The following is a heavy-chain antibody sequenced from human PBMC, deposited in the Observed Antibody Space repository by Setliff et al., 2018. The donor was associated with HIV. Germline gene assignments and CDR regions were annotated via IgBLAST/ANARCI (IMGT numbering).Heavy chain of an antibody. D-gene: IGHD3-9*01. CDR1: GGSFSAYS. CDR2: INHSGGT. J-gene: IGHJ4*02. V-gene: IGHV4-34*01. Sequence: PSETLSLTCAVFGGSFSAYSWNWIRQPPGKGLEWIGEINHSGGTNFNPSLKSRVTISIDTSKNQFSLNLSSLTAADTAVYYCARGILTGYYMGGANFDYWGQGTLVTVSS. CDR3: ARGILTGYYMGGANFDY.